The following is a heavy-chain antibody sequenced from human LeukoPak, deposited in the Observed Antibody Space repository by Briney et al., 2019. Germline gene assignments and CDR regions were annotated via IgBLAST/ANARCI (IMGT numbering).Heavy chain of an antibody. V-gene: IGHV4-61*05. CDR1: GGSISSSSYY. J-gene: IGHJ4*02. D-gene: IGHD5-18*01. CDR2: IYYSGST. Sequence: SETLSLTCTVSGGSISSSSYYWGWIRQPPGKGLEWIGYIYYSGSTNYNPSLKSRVTISVDTSKNQFSLKLSSVTAADTAVYYCARAWSGYSYGSSFADYWGQGTLVTVSS. CDR3: ARAWSGYSYGSSFADY.